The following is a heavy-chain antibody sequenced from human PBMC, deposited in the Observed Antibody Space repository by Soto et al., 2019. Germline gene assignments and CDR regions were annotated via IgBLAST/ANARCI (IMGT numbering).Heavy chain of an antibody. V-gene: IGHV3-23*01. CDR2: ISGSGGST. Sequence: GGSLRLSCAASGFTFSSYAMSWVRQAPGKGLEWVSAISGSGGSTYYADSVKGRFTISRDNSKNTLYLQMNSLRAEDTAVYYCAKAALYSSSSSSYGMDVWGQGTSVTVSS. CDR1: GFTFSSYA. D-gene: IGHD6-6*01. CDR3: AKAALYSSSSSSYGMDV. J-gene: IGHJ6*02.